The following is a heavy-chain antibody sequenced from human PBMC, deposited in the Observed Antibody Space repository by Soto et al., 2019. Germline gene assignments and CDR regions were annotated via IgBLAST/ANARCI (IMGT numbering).Heavy chain of an antibody. V-gene: IGHV4-34*01. Sequence: PSETLSLTCAVYGGSFSGYYWSWIRQPPGKGLEWIGEINHSGSTNYNPSLKSRVTISVDTSKNQFSLKLSSVTAADTAVYYCARGIQPGDYWGQGTLVTVSS. CDR3: ARGIQPGDY. D-gene: IGHD5-18*01. CDR2: INHSGST. CDR1: GGSFSGYY. J-gene: IGHJ4*02.